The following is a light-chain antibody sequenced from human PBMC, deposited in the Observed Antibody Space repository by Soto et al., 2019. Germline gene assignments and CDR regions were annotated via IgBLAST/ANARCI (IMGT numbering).Light chain of an antibody. Sequence: EIVLTQSPATLSLSPGERATLSCRASQSVSSYLAWYQQKPGQAPRLLIYDASNRATGIPARFSGSGSGTDFTLTINTLQPEDSATYYCQHVARFPLTYGGGTKVEIK. CDR2: DAS. J-gene: IGKJ4*01. CDR1: QSVSSY. V-gene: IGKV3-11*01. CDR3: QHVARFPLT.